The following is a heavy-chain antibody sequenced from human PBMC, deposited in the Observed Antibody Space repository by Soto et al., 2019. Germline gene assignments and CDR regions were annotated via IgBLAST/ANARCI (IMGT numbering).Heavy chain of an antibody. CDR1: GGTFSSYT. Sequence: QVQLVQSGAEVKKPGSSVKVSCKASGGTFSSYTISWVRQAPGQGLEWMGRIIPILGIANYAQKFQGRVTITADKSTGTAYMELSSLRSEDTAVYYCARGPWGGYNWNDDMDVWGQGTTVTVSS. CDR3: ARGPWGGYNWNDDMDV. D-gene: IGHD1-20*01. J-gene: IGHJ6*02. CDR2: IIPILGIA. V-gene: IGHV1-69*02.